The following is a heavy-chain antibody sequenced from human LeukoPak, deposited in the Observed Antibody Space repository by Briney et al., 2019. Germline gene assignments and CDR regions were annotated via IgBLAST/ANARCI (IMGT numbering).Heavy chain of an antibody. CDR3: ARAVVVTARDAFDI. D-gene: IGHD2-21*02. Sequence: PGGSLRLSCAASGFTVSSNYMSWVRQAPGKGLEWVSVIYSGGSTYYADSVKGRFTISRDNSKNTLYLQMNSLRAEDTAVYYCARAVVVTARDAFDIWGQGTMVTVSS. V-gene: IGHV3-53*01. J-gene: IGHJ3*02. CDR1: GFTVSSNY. CDR2: IYSGGST.